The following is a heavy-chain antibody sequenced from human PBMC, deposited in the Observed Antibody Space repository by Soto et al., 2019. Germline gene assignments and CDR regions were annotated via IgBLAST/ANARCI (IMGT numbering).Heavy chain of an antibody. J-gene: IGHJ4*02. D-gene: IGHD2-2*01. CDR3: AKAGCSTANCYVPEY. CDR1: GFTFSTYT. Sequence: DVQLLESGGGLVQPGGSLRLSCVASGFTFSTYTMSWVRQAPGKGLEWVSVISGSAGSRGPSYADSVQGRISISRDNARNTLYLQMNSLRGEDTAMYYCAKAGCSTANCYVPEYWGQGTRVTVSS. V-gene: IGHV3-23*01. CDR2: ISGSAGSRGP.